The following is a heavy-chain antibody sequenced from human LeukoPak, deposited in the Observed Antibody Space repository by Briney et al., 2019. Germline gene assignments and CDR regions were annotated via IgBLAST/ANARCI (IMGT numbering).Heavy chain of an antibody. V-gene: IGHV4-59*01. D-gene: IGHD6-6*01. CDR1: GGSISSYY. J-gene: IGHJ5*02. Sequence: PSETLSLTCAVSGGSISSYYWSWIRQPPGKGLEWIGYIYYSGSTNYNPSLKSRVTISVDTSKNQFSLKLSSVTAADTAVYYCARDLNRWAARGWFDPWGQGTLVTVSS. CDR3: ARDLNRWAARGWFDP. CDR2: IYYSGST.